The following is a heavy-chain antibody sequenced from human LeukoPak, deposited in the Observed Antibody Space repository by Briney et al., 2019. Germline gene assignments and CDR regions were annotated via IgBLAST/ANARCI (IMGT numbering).Heavy chain of an antibody. Sequence: GGSLRLSCAASGFTFSTFTMNWVRQAPGRGLEWVSGISGSDSSTYYADSVKGRFTISRDNSRNTLYLQINSLRVEDTAVYYCAKGGGWLYYFDYWGQGTLVTVSS. CDR3: AKGGGWLYYFDY. J-gene: IGHJ4*02. V-gene: IGHV3-23*01. CDR1: GFTFSTFT. CDR2: ISGSDSST. D-gene: IGHD6-19*01.